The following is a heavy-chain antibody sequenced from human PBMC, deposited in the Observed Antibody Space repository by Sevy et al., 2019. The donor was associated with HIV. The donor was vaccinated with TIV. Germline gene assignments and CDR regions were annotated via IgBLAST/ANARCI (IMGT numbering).Heavy chain of an antibody. Sequence: GGSLRLSCAASGFTFSSYAMNWVRQAPGKGLEWVSSIFGDGDITYYADSVKGRFTISRDKSKNTLYLQMHCLRAEDTAVYYCAGGLYASSVSFDAFDIWGQGTMVTVSS. V-gene: IGHV3-23*01. CDR3: AGGLYASSVSFDAFDI. CDR1: GFTFSSYA. CDR2: IFGDGDIT. D-gene: IGHD3-22*01. J-gene: IGHJ3*02.